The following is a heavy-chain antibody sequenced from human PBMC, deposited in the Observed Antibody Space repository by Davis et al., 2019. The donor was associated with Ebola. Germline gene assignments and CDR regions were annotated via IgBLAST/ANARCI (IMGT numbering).Heavy chain of an antibody. CDR3: ARSPYDFWSGYQYYFDY. V-gene: IGHV3-43*01. CDR1: GFTFDDYT. J-gene: IGHJ4*02. Sequence: GESLKISCAASGFTFDDYTMHWVRQAPGKGLEWVSLISWDGGSTYYADSVKGRFTISRDNSKNTLYLQMNSLRAEDTAVYYCARSPYDFWSGYQYYFDYWGQGTLVTVSS. CDR2: ISWDGGST. D-gene: IGHD3-3*01.